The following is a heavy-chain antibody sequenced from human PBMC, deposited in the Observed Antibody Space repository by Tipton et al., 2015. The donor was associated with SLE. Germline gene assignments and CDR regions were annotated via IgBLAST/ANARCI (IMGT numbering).Heavy chain of an antibody. CDR1: GYSFTTHW. Sequence: QSGAEVKKPGESLKISCKGSGYSFTTHWIAWVRQLPGKGLEWMGIIYPGDSDTRYSPSFQGQVTISADKSVRTAYLQWSSLKASDSAMYFCASRADVVPHPWYFDLWGRGTLVTVSS. CDR2: IYPGDSDT. D-gene: IGHD2-8*01. V-gene: IGHV5-51*03. J-gene: IGHJ2*01. CDR3: ASRADVVPHPWYFDL.